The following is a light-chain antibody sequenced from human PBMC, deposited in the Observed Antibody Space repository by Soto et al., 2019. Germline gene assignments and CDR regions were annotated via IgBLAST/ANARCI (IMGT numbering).Light chain of an antibody. CDR2: EVS. Sequence: QSALTQPASVSGSPGQSITISCTGTSSDVGSYNLVSWYQQHPGKAPKLMIYEVSKRPSGVANRFSGSKSGNTASLTISGLQDEDESDYYCRSYAVSSTLYVFGTGTKVTVL. J-gene: IGLJ1*01. CDR1: SSDVGSYNL. V-gene: IGLV2-23*02. CDR3: RSYAVSSTLYV.